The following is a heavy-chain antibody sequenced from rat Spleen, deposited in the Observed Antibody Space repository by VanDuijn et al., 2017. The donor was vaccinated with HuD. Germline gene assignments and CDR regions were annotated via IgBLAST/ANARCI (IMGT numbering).Heavy chain of an antibody. CDR3: ARQATTVPSYFDY. D-gene: IGHD1-1*01. CDR1: GFTFSDYY. Sequence: EVQLVESDGGLVQPGRSLKLSCAASGFTFSDYYMAWVRQAPTKGLEWVATISYEGSSTYYGDSVKGRFTISRDNAKSTLYLQMNSLRSEDTATYYCARQATTVPSYFDYWGQGVMVTVSS. J-gene: IGHJ2*01. V-gene: IGHV5-22*01. CDR2: ISYEGSST.